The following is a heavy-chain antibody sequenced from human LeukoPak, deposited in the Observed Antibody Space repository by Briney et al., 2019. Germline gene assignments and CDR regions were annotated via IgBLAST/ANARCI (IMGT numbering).Heavy chain of an antibody. D-gene: IGHD3-10*01. J-gene: IGHJ6*03. CDR3: ARSSYRAGSGNGPPDYYYYMDV. CDR2: ISSNGGST. CDR1: GFTFRLFG. Sequence: GGSLRLSCAASGFTFRLFGMHWVRQAPGKGLEYVSAISSNGGSTYYANSVKGRFTISRDNSKNTLYLQMGSLRAEDMAVYYCARSSYRAGSGNGPPDYYYYMDVWGKGTTVTVSS. V-gene: IGHV3-64*01.